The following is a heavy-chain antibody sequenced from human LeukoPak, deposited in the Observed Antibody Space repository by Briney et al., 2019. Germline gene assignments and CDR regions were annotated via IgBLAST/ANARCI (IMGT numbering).Heavy chain of an antibody. CDR2: IKSNTDGGTT. V-gene: IGHV3-15*01. D-gene: IGHD3-10*01. CDR1: EFTFSNAW. J-gene: IGHJ3*02. CDR3: TKALMVRGAVSGAFDI. Sequence: PGGSLRLSCAASEFTFSNAWMSWVRQAPGKGLEWVGRIKSNTDGGTTDYPAPVKGRFTMSRDDSKNTLYLQMNSLEADDTAVYYCTKALMVRGAVSGAFDIWGQGTMVTVSS.